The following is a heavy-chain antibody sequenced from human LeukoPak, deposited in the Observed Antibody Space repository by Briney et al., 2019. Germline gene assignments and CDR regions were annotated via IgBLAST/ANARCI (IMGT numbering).Heavy chain of an antibody. CDR3: TSTMVYADYYYYMDV. V-gene: IGHV3-23*01. D-gene: IGHD2-8*01. J-gene: IGHJ6*03. Sequence: GGSLRLSCAASGFTFSSYAMSWVRQAPGKGLEWVSAISGSGGSTYYADSVKGRFTISRDNSKNTLYLQMNSLRAEDTAVYYCTSTMVYADYYYYMDVWGKGTTVTVSS. CDR1: GFTFSSYA. CDR2: ISGSGGST.